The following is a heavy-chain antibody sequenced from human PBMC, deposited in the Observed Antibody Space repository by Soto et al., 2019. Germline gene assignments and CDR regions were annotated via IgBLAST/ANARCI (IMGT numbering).Heavy chain of an antibody. CDR3: ATHYYDSSGYPMGWGFDP. D-gene: IGHD3-22*01. V-gene: IGHV1-69*13. Sequence: SVKVSCKASGGTFSSYAISWVRQAPGQGLEWMGGISPIFGTANYAQKFQGRVTITADESTSTAYMELSSLRSEDTAVYYCATHYYDSSGYPMGWGFDPWGQGTLVTVS. CDR1: GGTFSSYA. J-gene: IGHJ5*02. CDR2: ISPIFGTA.